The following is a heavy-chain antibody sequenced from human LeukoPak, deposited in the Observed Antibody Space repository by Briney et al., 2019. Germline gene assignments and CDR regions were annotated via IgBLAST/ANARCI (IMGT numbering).Heavy chain of an antibody. J-gene: IGHJ4*02. V-gene: IGHV4-31*03. CDR3: ARGLATAQGEAAMPL. Sequence: PSETLSLTYTVSGGSISSGSYYWTWVRQHPGEGLEWIGYIYYTGSAYYNPSLKSRVTISVDVSKNQFSLKLSSVTAADTAVYYCARGLATAQGEAAMPLWGQGTLVTVSS. D-gene: IGHD2-2*01. CDR2: IYYTGSA. CDR1: GGSISSGSYY.